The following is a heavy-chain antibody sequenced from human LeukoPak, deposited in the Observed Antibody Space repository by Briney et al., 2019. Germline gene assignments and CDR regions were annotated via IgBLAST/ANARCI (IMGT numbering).Heavy chain of an antibody. CDR2: IYYSGST. D-gene: IGHD2-2*01. Sequence: SETLSLTCTVSGGSISSYYWSWIRQPPGKGLEWIGFIYYSGSTNYNPPLKSRVTISVDTSKNQFSLKLISVTAADTAVYYCARASSYTGHLGWWGQGTLVTVSS. J-gene: IGHJ4*02. V-gene: IGHV4-59*08. CDR3: ARASSYTGHLGW. CDR1: GGSISSYY.